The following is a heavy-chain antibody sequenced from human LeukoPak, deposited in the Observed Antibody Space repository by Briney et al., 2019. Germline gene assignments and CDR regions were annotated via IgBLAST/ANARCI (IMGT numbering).Heavy chain of an antibody. CDR3: ARGAVAATFFDY. J-gene: IGHJ4*02. V-gene: IGHV1-2*02. Sequence: ASVKVSCTASGYTFTGYYMHWVRQAPGQGLEWMGWINPNSGGTNYAQKFQGRVTMTRDTSLSTAYMELSRLRSDDTAVYYCARGAVAATFFDYWGQGTLVTVSS. D-gene: IGHD6-19*01. CDR2: INPNSGGT. CDR1: GYTFTGYY.